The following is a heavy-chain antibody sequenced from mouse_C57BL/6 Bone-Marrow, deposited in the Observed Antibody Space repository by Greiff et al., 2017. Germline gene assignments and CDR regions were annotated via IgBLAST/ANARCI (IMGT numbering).Heavy chain of an antibody. CDR1: GYTFTNYW. CDR2: IYPGGGYT. J-gene: IGHJ4*01. V-gene: IGHV1-63*01. Sequence: QVQLQQSGAELVRPGTSVKMSCKASGYTFTNYWIGWAKQRPGHGLEWFGDIYPGGGYTNYNEKFKGKSTLTADKSSSAAYMQFSSLTYEDSAIYYCARVQWSYAMDYWGQGTSVTVSS. D-gene: IGHD1-1*02. CDR3: ARVQWSYAMDY.